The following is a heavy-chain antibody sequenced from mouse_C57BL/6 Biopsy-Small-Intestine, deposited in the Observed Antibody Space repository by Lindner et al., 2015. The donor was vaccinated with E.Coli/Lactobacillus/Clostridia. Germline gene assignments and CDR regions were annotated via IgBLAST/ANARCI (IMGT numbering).Heavy chain of an antibody. CDR1: GYTFTNYV. D-gene: IGHD1-1*02. Sequence: VQLQESGPELIKPGASVRMSCTASGYTFTNYVIHWVKQKPGQGLEWIGYFNPYNDDTKYNEKFKDRATLTSDRSSSTAYMELSGLTSEDSAVYYCARYGPFYALDYWGQGTSVTVSS. CDR2: FNPYNDDT. V-gene: IGHV1-14*01. J-gene: IGHJ4*01. CDR3: ARYGPFYALDY.